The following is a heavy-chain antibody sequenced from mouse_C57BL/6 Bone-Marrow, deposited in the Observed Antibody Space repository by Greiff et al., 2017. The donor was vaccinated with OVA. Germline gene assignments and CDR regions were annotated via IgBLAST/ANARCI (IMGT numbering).Heavy chain of an antibody. V-gene: IGHV1-4*01. Sequence: VQLQQSGAELARPGASVMMSCKASGYTFTSYTMHWVKQRPGQGLEWIGYLNPSSGYTKYNQKFKDKATLTADKSSSTAYLQLSSLTSEDSAVYYCARSHYYGSSPFAYWGQGTLVTVSA. J-gene: IGHJ3*01. CDR3: ARSHYYGSSPFAY. D-gene: IGHD1-1*01. CDR2: LNPSSGYT. CDR1: GYTFTSYT.